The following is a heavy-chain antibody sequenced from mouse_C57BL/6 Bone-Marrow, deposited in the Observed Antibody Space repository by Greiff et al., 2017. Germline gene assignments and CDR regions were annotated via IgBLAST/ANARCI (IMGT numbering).Heavy chain of an antibody. CDR1: GYTFPSHW. D-gene: IGHD2-4*01. CDR3: ARDYDYDGY. J-gene: IGHJ2*01. Sequence: VQLQQSGPELVRPGASVKISCKAPGYTFPSHWMQWVRQRPGPGLEWIGEIFPGSGSTYYNEKFKGKATLTVDTSSSTAYMQLSSLTSEDSAVYFCARDYDYDGYWGQGTTLTVSS. CDR2: IFPGSGST. V-gene: IGHV1-56*01.